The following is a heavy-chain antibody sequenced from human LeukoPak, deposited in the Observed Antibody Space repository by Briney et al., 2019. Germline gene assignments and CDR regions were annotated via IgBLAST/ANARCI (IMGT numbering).Heavy chain of an antibody. CDR1: GLTFSSHW. D-gene: IGHD3-22*01. Sequence: GGSLRLSCAASGLTFSSHWMHWVRQAPGKGLEWVSAISGSGGSTYYADSVKGRFTISRDNSKNTLYLQMNSLRAEDTAVYYCAKAWTMIVVVSSFDYWGQGTLVTVSS. CDR2: ISGSGGST. J-gene: IGHJ4*02. CDR3: AKAWTMIVVVSSFDY. V-gene: IGHV3-23*01.